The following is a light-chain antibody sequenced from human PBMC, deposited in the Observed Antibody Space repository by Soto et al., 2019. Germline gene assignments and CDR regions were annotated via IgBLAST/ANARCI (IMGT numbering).Light chain of an antibody. CDR2: GAS. CDR3: QQYHNYPPS. Sequence: DIQMTQSPSSVSAYVGDRVTIACRASQDISIQLAWFQQKPGKAPKSLIFGASNLQSGVPSKFSGSGSGTDFTLTIDSLQPEDFATYYCQQYHNYPPSFGQGTKVEIK. J-gene: IGKJ1*01. V-gene: IGKV1-16*02. CDR1: QDISIQ.